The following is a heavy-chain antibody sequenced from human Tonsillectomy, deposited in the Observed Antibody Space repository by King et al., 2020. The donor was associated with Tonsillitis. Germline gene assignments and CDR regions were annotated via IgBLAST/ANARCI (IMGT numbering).Heavy chain of an antibody. J-gene: IGHJ5*02. V-gene: IGHV3-64D*06. CDR3: VKDRTGGDTAIRRET. Sequence: VQLVESGGGLVQPGGSLRLSCSGSGFTFSSHAMRWVRQAPGQGLEYVSGISGNGGNIYYPESVRGRFTISRDNSKNTVYLQMGSLRPEDTAVYYCVKDRTGGDTAIRRETWGQGTLVAVSS. CDR2: ISGNGGNI. D-gene: IGHD2-8*02. CDR1: GFTFSSHA.